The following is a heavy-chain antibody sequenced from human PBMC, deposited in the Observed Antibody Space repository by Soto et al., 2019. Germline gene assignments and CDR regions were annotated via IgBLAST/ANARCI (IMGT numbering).Heavy chain of an antibody. CDR1: GFTFSSYS. D-gene: IGHD3-3*01. Sequence: GGSLRLSCAASGFTFSSYSMNWVRQAPGKGLEWVSYISSSSSTIYYADSVKGRFTISRDNAKNSLYLQMNSLRAEDTAVYYCARDLRITIFGVVTAGHDYWGQGTLVTAPQ. CDR2: ISSSSSTI. V-gene: IGHV3-48*01. CDR3: ARDLRITIFGVVTAGHDY. J-gene: IGHJ4*02.